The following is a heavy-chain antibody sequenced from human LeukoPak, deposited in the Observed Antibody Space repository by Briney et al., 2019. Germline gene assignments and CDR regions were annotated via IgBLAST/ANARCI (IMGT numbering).Heavy chain of an antibody. V-gene: IGHV1-2*02. D-gene: IGHD4-23*01. CDR1: GYTFTGYY. J-gene: IGHJ4*02. CDR3: ARDPGDYGGNRFDY. Sequence: ASVKVSCKASGYTFTGYYMHWVRQAPGQGLEWMGWINPNSGGTNYAQKFQGRVTMTRDTSISTAYMELSRLRSDDTAVYYCARDPGDYGGNRFDYWGQGTLVTISS. CDR2: INPNSGGT.